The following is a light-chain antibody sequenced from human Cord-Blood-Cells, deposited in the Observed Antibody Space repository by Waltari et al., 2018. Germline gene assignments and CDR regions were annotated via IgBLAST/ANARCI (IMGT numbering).Light chain of an antibody. V-gene: IGKV3-20*01. J-gene: IGKJ4*01. CDR1: QSVSSSY. Sequence: VVLSQSQVTLSLSPRERATLACRTSQSVSSSYLAWYQQKPGQAPRLLIYGASSRATGIPDRFSGSGSGTDFTLTISRLEPEDFAAYYCQQYGSSPLTFGGGTKVEIK. CDR2: GAS. CDR3: QQYGSSPLT.